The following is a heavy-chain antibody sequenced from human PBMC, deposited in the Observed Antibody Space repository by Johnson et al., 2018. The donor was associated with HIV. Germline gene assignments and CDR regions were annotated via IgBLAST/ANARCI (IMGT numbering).Heavy chain of an antibody. CDR2: IYSGGST. J-gene: IGHJ3*02. Sequence: GQLVESGGGVVQPGRSLRLSCAASGFTFSSYWMSWVRQAPGKGLEWVSVIYSGGSTYYADSVKGRFIISRDNAKNSLYLQMNSLRAEDTAVYYCAREGALLLWFGASPFDIWGQGTMVTVSS. D-gene: IGHD3-10*01. V-gene: IGHV3-66*01. CDR1: GFTFSSYW. CDR3: AREGALLLWFGASPFDI.